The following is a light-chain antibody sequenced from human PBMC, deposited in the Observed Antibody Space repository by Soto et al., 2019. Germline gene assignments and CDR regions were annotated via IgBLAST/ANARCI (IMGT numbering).Light chain of an antibody. J-gene: IGKJ1*01. Sequence: DIQMTQSPSSLSASVGDRVTITCRASQRVSTYLNWYQQKPGKAPKLLIYAASSLQSGVPSRFSSSASGTDFTLTISRLPPEDFATYYCQQSYSAPRTFDQGTKVEIK. CDR1: QRVSTY. CDR3: QQSYSAPRT. CDR2: AAS. V-gene: IGKV1-39*01.